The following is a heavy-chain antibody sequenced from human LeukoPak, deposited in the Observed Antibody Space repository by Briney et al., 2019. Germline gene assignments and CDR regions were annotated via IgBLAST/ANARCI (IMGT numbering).Heavy chain of an antibody. Sequence: GRSLRLSCAVSGVTFSSYGMHWVRQAPGKGLEWVAVISHDGSNKYYADSVKGRFTISRDNSKNTLYLQMNSLRADDSAVYYCAKGWAGDFVAVPAAGPFDYWGQGTLVTVSS. J-gene: IGHJ4*02. CDR3: AKGWAGDFVAVPAAGPFDY. D-gene: IGHD2-2*01. CDR2: ISHDGSNK. V-gene: IGHV3-30*18. CDR1: GVTFSSYG.